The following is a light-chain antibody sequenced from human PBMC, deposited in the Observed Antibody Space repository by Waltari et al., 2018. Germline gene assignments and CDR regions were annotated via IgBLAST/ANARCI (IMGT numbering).Light chain of an antibody. CDR2: GNS. CDR3: QSYDSSLSGVV. V-gene: IGLV1-40*01. CDR1: SPHIGAGYG. Sequence: QAVLTQPPSVSGAPGQRVTISCTGSSPHIGAGYGVHWYQQLPGTAPKLLIYGNSDRPSGVPDRISGSKSGTSASLAITGVQAEDEADYYCQSYDSSLSGVVFGGGTQLTVL. J-gene: IGLJ2*01.